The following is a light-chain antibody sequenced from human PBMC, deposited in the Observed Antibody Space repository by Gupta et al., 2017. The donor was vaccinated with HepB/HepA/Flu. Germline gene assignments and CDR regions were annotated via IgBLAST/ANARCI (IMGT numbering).Light chain of an antibody. CDR2: RNN. Sequence: QAGLTQPPSVSKGLRQTATLTCTGNSNNVGNQGAAWLQQHQGHPPKLLSYRNNNRPSGISERFSASRSGNTASLTITGLQPEDEADYYCSAWDSSLSACVFGGGTKLTVI. CDR3: SAWDSSLSACV. J-gene: IGLJ3*02. V-gene: IGLV10-54*04. CDR1: SNNVGNQG.